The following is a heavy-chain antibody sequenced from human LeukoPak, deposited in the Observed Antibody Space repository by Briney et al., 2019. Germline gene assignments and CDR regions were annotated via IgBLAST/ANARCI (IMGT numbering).Heavy chain of an antibody. V-gene: IGHV1-8*01. CDR3: AREGRGYYDSSGYYDDAFDI. CDR2: MNPNSGNT. Sequence: GASVKVSCKASGYTFTSYDINWVRQATGQGLEGMGWMNPNSGNTGYAQKFQGRVTMIRNPSISTAYLELSSLRSEDTAVYYCAREGRGYYDSSGYYDDAFDIWGQGTMVTVSS. D-gene: IGHD3-22*01. CDR1: GYTFTSYD. J-gene: IGHJ3*02.